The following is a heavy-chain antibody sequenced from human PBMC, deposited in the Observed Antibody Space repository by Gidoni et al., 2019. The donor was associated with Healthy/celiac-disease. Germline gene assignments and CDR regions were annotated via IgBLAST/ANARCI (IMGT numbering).Heavy chain of an antibody. D-gene: IGHD1-26*01. CDR1: GFTCSSYA. CDR3: AKEGVGANYFDY. CDR2: ISGIGGST. J-gene: IGHJ4*02. Sequence: EVQLLESGGGWVQPGGSLRLSCADAGFTCSSYAMSWVRQAPGKGLEWVSAISGIGGSTYYADSVKGRFTISRDNSKNTLYLQMNSLRAEDTAVYYCAKEGVGANYFDYWGQGTLVTVSS. V-gene: IGHV3-23*01.